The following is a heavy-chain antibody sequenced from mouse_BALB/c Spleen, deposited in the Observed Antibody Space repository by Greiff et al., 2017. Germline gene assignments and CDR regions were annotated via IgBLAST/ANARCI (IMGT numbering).Heavy chain of an antibody. CDR1: GYSITSDYA. CDR2: ISYSGST. CDR3: ARSSLGQPFAY. J-gene: IGHJ3*01. V-gene: IGHV3-2*02. Sequence: EVKLVESGPGLVKPSQSLSLTCTVTGYSITSDYAWNWIRQFPGNKLEWMGYISYSGSTSYNPSLKSRISITRDTSKNQFFLQLNSVTTEDTATYYCARSSLGQPFAYWGQGTLVTVSA. D-gene: IGHD4-1*01.